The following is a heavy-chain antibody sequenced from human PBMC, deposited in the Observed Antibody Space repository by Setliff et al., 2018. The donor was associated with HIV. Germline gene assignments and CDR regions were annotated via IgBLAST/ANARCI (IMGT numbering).Heavy chain of an antibody. D-gene: IGHD1-1*01. V-gene: IGHV4-61*09. CDR2: ISTNGYT. CDR1: GGSISSDKYS. Sequence: PSETLSLTCTVSGGSISSDKYSWTWLRQSAGKGLEWIGHISTNGYTNYTPSLKSRVTISSDTSQNQFSLKLSSVTAADTAVFYCARAPPGIPNDAFDIWGQGAMVTVSS. CDR3: ARAPPGIPNDAFDI. J-gene: IGHJ3*02.